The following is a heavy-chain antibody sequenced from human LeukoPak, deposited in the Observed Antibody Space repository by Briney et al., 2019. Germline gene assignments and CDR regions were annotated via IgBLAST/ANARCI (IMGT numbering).Heavy chain of an antibody. CDR3: AKHSNYGFNYFDY. J-gene: IGHJ4*02. D-gene: IGHD4-11*01. V-gene: IGHV3-7*01. CDR1: GFTLSSYW. CDR2: IRQAGSEK. Sequence: GGSLRLSCAASGFTLSSYWMSWVRQSPGKGREGVANIRQAGSEKHYVESVKGRFTISRDNAKNSVYLQMNSLRAEDTSVYYCAKHSNYGFNYFDYWGQGTLVTVSS.